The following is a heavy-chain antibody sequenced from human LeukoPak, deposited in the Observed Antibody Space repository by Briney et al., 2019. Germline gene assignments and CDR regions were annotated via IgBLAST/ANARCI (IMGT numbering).Heavy chain of an antibody. Sequence: GRSLRLSCAASGFTFDDYAIHWVRQAPGKGLEWVSGISWNSGSIGYADSVKGRFTISRDNAKNSLYLQMNSLRAEDTALYYCAKASDSSWPYYFDSWGQGTLVTVSS. V-gene: IGHV3-9*01. CDR2: ISWNSGSI. CDR1: GFTFDDYA. D-gene: IGHD6-13*01. J-gene: IGHJ4*02. CDR3: AKASDSSWPYYFDS.